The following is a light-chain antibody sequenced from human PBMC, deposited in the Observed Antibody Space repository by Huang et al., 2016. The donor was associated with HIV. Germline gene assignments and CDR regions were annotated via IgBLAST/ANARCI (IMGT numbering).Light chain of an antibody. CDR3: QHYNNWPPYS. V-gene: IGKV3-15*01. J-gene: IGKJ2*03. CDR1: QTINRN. CDR2: GAS. Sequence: EVIMTQSPGTLSVSPGERATLSCRASQTINRNLAWYKHKGGQSPRLLIYGASTRSTGVPVRFTGSGSGTEFTLNISNLQSEDFATYYCQHYNNWPPYSFGQGTNLEF.